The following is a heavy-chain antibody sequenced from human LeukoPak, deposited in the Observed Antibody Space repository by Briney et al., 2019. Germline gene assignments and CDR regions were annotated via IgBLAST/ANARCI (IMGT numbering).Heavy chain of an antibody. V-gene: IGHV3-21*01. D-gene: IGHD2-15*01. CDR2: ISSDSTNI. CDR3: ARDGSGSGAY. Sequence: GGSLRLSCAASGFTFSIYGMNWVRQAPGEGLEWVASISSDSTNIYYTDSVKGRFTISRDNAKNSLYLQMNSLILEDTAVYYCARDGSGSGAYWGQGTLVTVSS. CDR1: GFTFSIYG. J-gene: IGHJ4*02.